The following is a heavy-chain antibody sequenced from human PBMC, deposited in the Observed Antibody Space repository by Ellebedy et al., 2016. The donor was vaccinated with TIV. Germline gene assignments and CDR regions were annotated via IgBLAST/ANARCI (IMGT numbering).Heavy chain of an antibody. D-gene: IGHD3-10*01. CDR3: VKGWFGELLFNYFDY. CDR1: GFTFYSRD. CDR2: ISGGGDST. J-gene: IGHJ4*02. Sequence: GESLKISCATSGFTFYSRDVNWVRQAPGKGLEWVSGISGGGDSTYYADSVKGRFTVSSDKSKNMLYLQMNSRRVEDTAVYYCVKGWFGELLFNYFDYWGQGTLVTVSS. V-gene: IGHV3-23*01.